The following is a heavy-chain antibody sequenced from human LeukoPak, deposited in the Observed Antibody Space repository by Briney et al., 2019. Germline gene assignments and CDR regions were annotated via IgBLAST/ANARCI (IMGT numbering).Heavy chain of an antibody. CDR1: GGSISSGDYY. V-gene: IGHV4-30-4*01. CDR3: ARGDCSSTNCYGFDY. D-gene: IGHD2-2*01. Sequence: PSETLSLTCTVSGGSISSGDYYWSWLRQPPGTGLEWIGYIYYSGSTYYNPSLKSRVTISVDTSKNQFSLKLSSVTAADTAVYYCARGDCSSTNCYGFDYWGQGTLVTVSS. J-gene: IGHJ4*02. CDR2: IYYSGST.